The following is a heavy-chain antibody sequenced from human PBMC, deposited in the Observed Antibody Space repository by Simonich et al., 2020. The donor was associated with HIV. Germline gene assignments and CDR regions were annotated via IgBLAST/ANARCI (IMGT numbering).Heavy chain of an antibody. D-gene: IGHD4-17*01. CDR2: INHSGST. J-gene: IGHJ4*02. V-gene: IGHV4-34*01. Sequence: QVQLQQWGAGLLKPSETLSLTCAVYGGSFSGYYWSWIRQPPGKGLEWIGEINHSGSTHYNPSLKGRVTISVDTSKNQFSLKLSSVTAADTAVYYCARRHPTTVTTPYFDYWGQGTLVTVSS. CDR1: GGSFSGYY. CDR3: ARRHPTTVTTPYFDY.